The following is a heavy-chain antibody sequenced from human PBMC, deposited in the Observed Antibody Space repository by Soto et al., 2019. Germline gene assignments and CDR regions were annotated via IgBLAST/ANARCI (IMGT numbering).Heavy chain of an antibody. J-gene: IGHJ4*02. CDR2: IYYSGST. CDR3: ARLPRTTTSGSGTDF. D-gene: IGHD3-10*01. Sequence: SETQCVTCTVSDGTISGYDWSWIRQPPGKGLEWIGTIYYSGSTFYNPSLESRVTIYVDTSRDQFSLKLTSVTAADTAVYYCARLPRTTTSGSGTDFWGQGTLVTVSS. CDR1: DGTISGYD. V-gene: IGHV4-59*08.